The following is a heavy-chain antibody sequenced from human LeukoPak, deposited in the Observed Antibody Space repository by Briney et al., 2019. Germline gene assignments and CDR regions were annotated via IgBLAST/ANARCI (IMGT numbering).Heavy chain of an antibody. D-gene: IGHD5-18*01. Sequence: GGSLRLPCAASGFNYSDHYMSWIRQAPGKGLEWLSYISSSGRIIYYADSVAGRFTISRDNAPNSLYLQMNSLRVEDTAVYYCAREHSEDDAFDVWGQGTAVTVSS. CDR2: ISSSGRII. CDR1: GFNYSDHY. J-gene: IGHJ3*01. V-gene: IGHV3-11*01. CDR3: AREHSEDDAFDV.